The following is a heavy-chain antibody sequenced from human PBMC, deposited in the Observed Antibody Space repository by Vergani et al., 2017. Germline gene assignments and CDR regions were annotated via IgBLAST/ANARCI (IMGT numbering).Heavy chain of an antibody. Sequence: QVQLVESGGGVVQPGGSLRLSCAASGFTFRNYGMHWVRQAPGKGLEWVAFIRYDGSNEFYADSVKGRFTVSRDNSKNTLYLQMNSLRAEDTAVYYCARDRIAVAGTLDYWGQGTLVTVSS. D-gene: IGHD6-19*01. CDR2: IRYDGSNE. J-gene: IGHJ4*02. V-gene: IGHV3-30*02. CDR1: GFTFRNYG. CDR3: ARDRIAVAGTLDY.